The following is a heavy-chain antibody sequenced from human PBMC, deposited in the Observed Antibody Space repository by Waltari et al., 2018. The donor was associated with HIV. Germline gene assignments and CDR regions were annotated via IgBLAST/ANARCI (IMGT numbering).Heavy chain of an antibody. CDR3: ARSDSSSWYPRYFDY. CDR2: INSDGSST. Sequence: EVQLVESGGGLVQPGGSLRLSWAASGFTFSSYWMHWVRPAPGKGLVWVSRINSDGSSTSYADSVKGRFTISRDNAKNTLYLQMNSLRAEDTAVYYCARSDSSSWYPRYFDYWGQGTLVTVSS. J-gene: IGHJ4*02. CDR1: GFTFSSYW. V-gene: IGHV3-74*01. D-gene: IGHD6-13*01.